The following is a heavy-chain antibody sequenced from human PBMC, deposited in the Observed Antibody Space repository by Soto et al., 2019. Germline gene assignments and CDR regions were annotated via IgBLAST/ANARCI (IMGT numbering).Heavy chain of an antibody. CDR3: ARSPGITGTRASQYAMDV. J-gene: IGHJ6*02. CDR1: GDTFNTSA. CDR2: IIPIFGTP. Sequence: QVQLVQSGAEVKKPGSSVRVSCKASGDTFNTSAISWVRQAPGQGLEWMGGIIPIFGTPDYAQQFPGRVTISADESTSTAYLELRSLRSEDTAVYYCARSPGITGTRASQYAMDVWGQGTTVTVSS. D-gene: IGHD1-20*01. V-gene: IGHV1-69*01.